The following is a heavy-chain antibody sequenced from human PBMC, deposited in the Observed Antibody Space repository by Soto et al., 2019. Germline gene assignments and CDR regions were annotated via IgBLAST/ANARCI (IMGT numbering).Heavy chain of an antibody. CDR3: ARSYSSGWYGLGYYYYMDV. CDR1: GYTFTSYG. J-gene: IGHJ6*03. D-gene: IGHD6-19*01. V-gene: IGHV1-18*01. Sequence: QVQLVQSGAEVKKPGASVKVSCKASGYTFTSYGISWVRQAPGQGLEWMGWISAYIGNTNYAQKLQGRVTMTTDTSTSTAYMELRSLRSDDTAVYYCARSYSSGWYGLGYYYYMDVWGKGTTVTVSS. CDR2: ISAYIGNT.